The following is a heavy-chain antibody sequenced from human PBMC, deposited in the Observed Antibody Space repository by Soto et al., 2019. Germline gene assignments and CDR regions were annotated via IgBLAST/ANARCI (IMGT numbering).Heavy chain of an antibody. CDR2: IYYSGST. D-gene: IGHD3-10*01. Sequence: QVQLQESGPGLVKPSETLSLTCTVSGGSVSSGSYYWSWIRQPPGKGLEWIGYIYYSGSTNYNPSLKSRVPISVDTSKNQFSLKLSSVTAADTAVYYCARDGGNGSGSYRFPYYYGMDVWGQGTTVTVSS. V-gene: IGHV4-61*01. CDR1: GGSVSSGSYY. J-gene: IGHJ6*02. CDR3: ARDGGNGSGSYRFPYYYGMDV.